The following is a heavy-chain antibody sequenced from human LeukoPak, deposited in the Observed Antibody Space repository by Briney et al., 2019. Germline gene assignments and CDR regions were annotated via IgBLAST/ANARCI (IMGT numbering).Heavy chain of an antibody. D-gene: IGHD5-24*01. CDR1: GGTVSSYA. CDR3: ARSRGGEMATIRNYYYYMDV. V-gene: IGHV1-69*05. Sequence: ASVTVSCKASGGTVSSYAISWVRQAPGQGLEWMGGIISIFGTANDAQKFQGRVTITTDESTSTANIERSSLRCEGTAVYYCARSRGGEMATIRNYYYYMDVWGKGTTVTVSS. J-gene: IGHJ6*03. CDR2: IISIFGTA.